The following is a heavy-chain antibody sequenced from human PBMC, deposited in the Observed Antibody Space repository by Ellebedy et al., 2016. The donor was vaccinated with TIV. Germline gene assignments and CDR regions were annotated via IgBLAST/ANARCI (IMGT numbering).Heavy chain of an antibody. J-gene: IGHJ4*02. V-gene: IGHV4-59*08. CDR3: ARHRRNNYGYFAAPREYYFES. CDR2: ISYSASA. Sequence: MPSETLSLTCSVSGDSISNYSWSWIRQPPGKGLEWIAYISYSASADYNPSLKSRFTISMNTSKNQFSLKLTSVTSADTAVYYCARHRRNNYGYFAAPREYYFESWGQGTLVTVSS. D-gene: IGHD5-18*01. CDR1: GDSISNYS.